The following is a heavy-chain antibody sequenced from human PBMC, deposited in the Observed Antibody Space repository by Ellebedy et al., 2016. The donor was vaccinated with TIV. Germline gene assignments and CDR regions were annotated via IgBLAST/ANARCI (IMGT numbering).Heavy chain of an antibody. CDR3: ARDAGWELVEY. CDR1: GFTFSSHS. V-gene: IGHV3-30-3*01. J-gene: IGHJ4*02. D-gene: IGHD1-26*01. CDR2: ISYDGNDK. Sequence: GESLKISCAASGFTFSSHSMHWVRQAPGKGLEWVAVISYDGNDKYYADSVKGRFTISRDNSKNTLYLQMNSLRTEDTAVYYCARDAGWELVEYWGQGILVTVSS.